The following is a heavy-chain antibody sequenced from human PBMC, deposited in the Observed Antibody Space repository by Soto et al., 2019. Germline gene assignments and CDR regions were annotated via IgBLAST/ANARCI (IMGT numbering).Heavy chain of an antibody. CDR3: ARDFDDSSGYYYPANYGMDV. CDR2: ISSNGGST. Sequence: GGSLRLSCAASGFTFSSYAMHWVRQAPGKGLEYVSAISSNGGSTYYANSVKGRFTISRDNSKNTLYLQMGSLRAEDMAVYYCARDFDDSSGYYYPANYGMDVWGQGTMVTVSS. J-gene: IGHJ6*02. CDR1: GFTFSSYA. D-gene: IGHD3-22*01. V-gene: IGHV3-64*01.